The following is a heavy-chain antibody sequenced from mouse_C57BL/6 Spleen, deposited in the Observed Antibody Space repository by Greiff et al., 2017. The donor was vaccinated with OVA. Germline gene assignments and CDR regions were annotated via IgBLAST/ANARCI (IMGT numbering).Heavy chain of an antibody. J-gene: IGHJ3*01. Sequence: QVHVKQPGAELVKPGASVKLSCKASGYTFTSYWMHWVKQRPGQGLEWIGMIHPNSGSTNYNEKFKSKATLTVDKSSSTAYMQLSSLTSEDSAVYYCASPYDYDVGAWFAYWGQGTLVTVSA. CDR1: GYTFTSYW. CDR3: ASPYDYDVGAWFAY. CDR2: IHPNSGST. D-gene: IGHD2-4*01. V-gene: IGHV1-64*01.